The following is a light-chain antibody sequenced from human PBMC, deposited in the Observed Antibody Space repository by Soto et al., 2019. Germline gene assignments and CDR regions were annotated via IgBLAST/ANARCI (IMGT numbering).Light chain of an antibody. V-gene: IGKV1-5*03. Sequence: DIQMTQSPSTLSASVGDRVTITCRASQSISTSLAWYQQKPGKAPKLLIYKASILESGVPSRFSGSGSGAVFTLTISSLQPDDFATYYCQQYSTYPTFGQGTKVDIK. CDR3: QQYSTYPT. CDR1: QSISTS. CDR2: KAS. J-gene: IGKJ1*01.